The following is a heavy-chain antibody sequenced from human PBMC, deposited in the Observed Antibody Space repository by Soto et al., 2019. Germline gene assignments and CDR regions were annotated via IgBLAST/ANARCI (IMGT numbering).Heavy chain of an antibody. Sequence: EVQLVESGGGLVKPGGSLRLSCVASGFTFSGYSINWVSQAPGKGLEWVSYISGPSIYIYYADSVKGRFTISRDNAKSAVYLQMNSLRAEDTAVYYCARGFRNGFNVGGQGTTVSVSS. V-gene: IGHV3-21*01. CDR2: ISGPSIYI. J-gene: IGHJ6*02. CDR1: GFTFSGYS. D-gene: IGHD2-8*01. CDR3: ARGFRNGFNV.